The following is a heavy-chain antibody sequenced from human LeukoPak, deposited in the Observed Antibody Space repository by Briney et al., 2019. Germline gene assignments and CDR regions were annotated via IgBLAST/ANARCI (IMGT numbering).Heavy chain of an antibody. CDR2: ISAYNGNT. CDR3: ASGSANWYYYMDV. Sequence: ASVKVSCKASGYTFTNYGISWLRQAPGQGLEWMGWISAYNGNTNYAQKLQGRVTMTTDTSTSTAYMELRSLRSDDTAVYYCASGSANWYYYMDVWGKGTTVTVSS. J-gene: IGHJ6*03. CDR1: GYTFTNYG. V-gene: IGHV1-18*01.